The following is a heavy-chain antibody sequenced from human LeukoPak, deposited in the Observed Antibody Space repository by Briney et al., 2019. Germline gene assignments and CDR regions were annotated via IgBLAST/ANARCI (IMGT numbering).Heavy chain of an antibody. J-gene: IGHJ4*02. CDR3: ARDKKGASCYDY. Sequence: SETLTLTCTASGGSISSYYWSWIRQPPGKGLEWIGYIYYSGSTNYNPSLKSRVTISVDTSKNQFSLKLSAVTAADTAVYYCARDKKGASCYDYWGQGALVTVSS. D-gene: IGHD2-2*01. V-gene: IGHV4-59*01. CDR2: IYYSGST. CDR1: GGSISSYY.